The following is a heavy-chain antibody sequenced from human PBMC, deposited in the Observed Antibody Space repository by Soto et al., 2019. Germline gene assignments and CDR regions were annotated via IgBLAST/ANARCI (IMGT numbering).Heavy chain of an antibody. D-gene: IGHD3-9*01. Sequence: ASVKVSCKASGYTFTSYGISWVRQAPGQGLEWMGWISAYNGNTNYAQKLQGRVTMTTDTSTSTVYMEVRSLRSDDTAVYYCARVSTGYYYFDYWGQGTLVTGSS. CDR2: ISAYNGNT. CDR1: GYTFTSYG. CDR3: ARVSTGYYYFDY. J-gene: IGHJ4*02. V-gene: IGHV1-18*01.